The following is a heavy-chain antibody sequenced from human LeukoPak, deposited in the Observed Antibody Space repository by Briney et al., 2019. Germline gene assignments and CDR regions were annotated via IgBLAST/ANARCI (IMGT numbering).Heavy chain of an antibody. Sequence: GGSLRLSCAASGFTFSDYYMSWIRQAPGKGLEWGSYISSSGSTIYYADSVKGRFTISRDNAKNSLYLQMNSLRAEDTAVYYCARRFNWNHNAFDIWGQGTMVTVSS. CDR1: GFTFSDYY. CDR2: ISSSGSTI. CDR3: ARRFNWNHNAFDI. V-gene: IGHV3-11*01. D-gene: IGHD1-20*01. J-gene: IGHJ3*02.